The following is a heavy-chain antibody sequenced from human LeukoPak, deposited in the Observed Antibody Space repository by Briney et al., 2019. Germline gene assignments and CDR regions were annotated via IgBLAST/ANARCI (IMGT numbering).Heavy chain of an antibody. V-gene: IGHV3-23*01. CDR2: IGGSGGAI. CDR1: GFTFSRYA. J-gene: IGHJ4*02. Sequence: PGGSLRLSCGASGFTFSRYAMSWVRQAPGKGLQWVSEIGGSGGAIYYADSVKGRFTISRDNSKNTLFLEMNSLRAEDAAVYYCAKAYAGGSGTLNPLYYFDYWGQGTLVTVSS. D-gene: IGHD3-10*01. CDR3: AKAYAGGSGTLNPLYYFDY.